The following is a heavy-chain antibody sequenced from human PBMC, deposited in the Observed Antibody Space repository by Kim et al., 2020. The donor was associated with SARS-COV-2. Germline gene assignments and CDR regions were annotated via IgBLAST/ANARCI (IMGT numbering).Heavy chain of an antibody. CDR3: EGIAAAGYDY. D-gene: IGHD6-13*01. J-gene: IGHJ4*02. Sequence: STYYNPSLKSRVTISVDTSKNQFSLKLSSVTAADTAVYYCEGIAAAGYDYWGQGTLVTVSS. V-gene: IGHV4-39*07. CDR2: ST.